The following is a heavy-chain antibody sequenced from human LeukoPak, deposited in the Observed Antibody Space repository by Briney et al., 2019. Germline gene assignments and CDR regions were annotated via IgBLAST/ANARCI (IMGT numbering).Heavy chain of an antibody. J-gene: IGHJ4*02. D-gene: IGHD5-12*01. Sequence: SETLSLTCTVSGYSISSGYYWGWIRQPPGKGLEWVGSIYHSGSTYYNPSLKSRVTISVDTSKNQFSLKLSSVTAADTAVYYCARVGHLVATIPYYFDYWGQGTLVTVSS. CDR3: ARVGHLVATIPYYFDY. V-gene: IGHV4-38-2*02. CDR2: IYHSGST. CDR1: GYSISSGYY.